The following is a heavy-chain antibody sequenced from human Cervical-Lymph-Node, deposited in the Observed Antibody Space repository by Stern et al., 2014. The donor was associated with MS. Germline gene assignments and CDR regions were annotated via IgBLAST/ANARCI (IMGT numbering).Heavy chain of an antibody. V-gene: IGHV3-30*18. D-gene: IGHD6-19*01. CDR3: AKDRGSGWSLDY. CDR1: GFTFSTYG. CDR2: ISNDGSKK. Sequence: VQLEESGGGVVQPGRSLRLSCEGSGFTFSTYGMHWVRQAPGKGLEWVALISNDGSKKYYVDSVKGRFTISRDNAKNTMYVQMNSLRDEDTAVYYCAKDRGSGWSLDYWGQGTLVTVSS. J-gene: IGHJ4*02.